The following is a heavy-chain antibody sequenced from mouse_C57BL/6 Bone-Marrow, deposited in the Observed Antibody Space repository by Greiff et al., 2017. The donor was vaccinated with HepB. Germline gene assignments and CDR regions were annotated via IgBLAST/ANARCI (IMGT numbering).Heavy chain of an antibody. V-gene: IGHV5-4*01. D-gene: IGHD2-12*01. J-gene: IGHJ4*01. CDR2: ISDGGSYT. CDR3: ARDYYSPPSMDY. CDR1: GFTFSSYA. Sequence: EVKLVESGGGLVKPGGSLKLSCAVSGFTFSSYAMSWVRQTPEKRLEWVATISDGGSYTYYPDNVKGRFTISRDNAKNNLYLQMSHLKSEDTAMYYCARDYYSPPSMDYWGQGTSVTVSS.